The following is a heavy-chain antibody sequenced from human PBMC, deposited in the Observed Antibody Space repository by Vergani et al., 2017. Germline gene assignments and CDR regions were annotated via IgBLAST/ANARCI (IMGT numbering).Heavy chain of an antibody. CDR1: GFTFRIHG. CDR3: TKAGQYDSDNFHDS. D-gene: IGHD3-22*01. J-gene: IGHJ1*01. V-gene: IGHV3-30*02. Sequence: QVQLVESGGGVVQPGGSLRLSCIASGFTFRIHGMHWVRQAPGKGVEGVAFIRYDGTKSFYGDSVKGRFTISRDNSQTTVFLQMNSLRADDSAVYYCTKAGQYDSDNFHDSWGQGALVTVAS. CDR2: IRYDGTKS.